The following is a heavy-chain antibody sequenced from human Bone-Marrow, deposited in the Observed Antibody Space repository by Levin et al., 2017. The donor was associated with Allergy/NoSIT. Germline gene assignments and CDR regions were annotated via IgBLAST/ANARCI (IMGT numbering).Heavy chain of an antibody. CDR2: IYHGGTP. J-gene: IGHJ4*02. Sequence: SSETLSLTCAVSGDSISSPGYSWSWIRQPPGKGLEWIGYIYHGGTPYYNPSLKSRVTISLDRSNNQFSVKLTSVTAADTAVYYCASSITGISWFYFDSWGQGTLVTVSS. D-gene: IGHD1-20*01. CDR3: ASSITGISWFYFDS. V-gene: IGHV4-30-2*01. CDR1: GDSISSPGYS.